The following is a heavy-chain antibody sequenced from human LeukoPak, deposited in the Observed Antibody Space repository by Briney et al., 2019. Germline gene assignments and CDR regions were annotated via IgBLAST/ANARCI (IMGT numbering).Heavy chain of an antibody. CDR2: IKYDGSEK. CDR3: AKSRREVTQYTSFDF. D-gene: IGHD2-2*02. J-gene: IGHJ4*02. Sequence: GGSLRLSCAASGFTFSDYYMDWVRQAPGKGLEWVANIKYDGSEKYYVDSVRGRFTISRDNAKNSLYLQMNSLRAEDTAVYYCAKSRREVTQYTSFDFWGQGTLVTVSS. CDR1: GFTFSDYY. V-gene: IGHV3-7*05.